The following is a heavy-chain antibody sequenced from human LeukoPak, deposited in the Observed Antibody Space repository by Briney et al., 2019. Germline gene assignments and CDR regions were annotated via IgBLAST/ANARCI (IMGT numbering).Heavy chain of an antibody. Sequence: GGSLRLSCAASGFTFSSYAMSWVRQAPGKGLEWVSAISGSGGSTYYADSVKGRFTISRDNSKSTLYLQMNSLRAEDTAVYYCAKDLVGAPYAEYFQHWGQGTLVTVSS. D-gene: IGHD1-26*01. CDR2: ISGSGGST. CDR1: GFTFSSYA. CDR3: AKDLVGAPYAEYFQH. J-gene: IGHJ1*01. V-gene: IGHV3-23*01.